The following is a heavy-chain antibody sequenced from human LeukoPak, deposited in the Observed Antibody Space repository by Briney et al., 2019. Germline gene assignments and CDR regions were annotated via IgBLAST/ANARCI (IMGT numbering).Heavy chain of an antibody. CDR2: IYYSGST. CDR1: GGSISSGDYY. Sequence: SETLSLTCTVSGGSISSGDYYWSWIRQPPGKGLEWIGYIYYSGSTYYNPSLKSRVTISVDTSKNQFSLKLSSVTAADTAVYYCAREASGSYYLYYMDVWGKGTRSPSP. J-gene: IGHJ6*03. CDR3: AREASGSYYLYYMDV. D-gene: IGHD1-26*01. V-gene: IGHV4-30-4*08.